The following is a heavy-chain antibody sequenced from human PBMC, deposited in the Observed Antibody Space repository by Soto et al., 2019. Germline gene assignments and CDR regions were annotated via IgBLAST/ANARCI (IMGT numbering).Heavy chain of an antibody. CDR2: INPSGGST. J-gene: IGHJ5*02. D-gene: IGHD2-2*01. CDR3: ARACSSTSCYARNWFDP. Sequence: ASVKVSCKASGYTFTSYYMHWVRQAPGQGLEWMGIINPSGGSTSYAQKFQGRVTITADESTSTAYMELSSLRSEDTAVYYCARACSSTSCYARNWFDPWGQGTLVTVSS. V-gene: IGHV1-46*01. CDR1: GYTFTSYY.